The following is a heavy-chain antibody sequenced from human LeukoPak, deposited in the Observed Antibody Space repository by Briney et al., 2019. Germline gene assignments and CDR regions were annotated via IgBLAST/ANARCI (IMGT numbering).Heavy chain of an antibody. D-gene: IGHD2-21*02. J-gene: IGHJ4*02. CDR3: AKAYCGGDCYSVAPYFDY. Sequence: ASVNVSCKASGYTFTGYYMHWVRQAPGQGLEWMGWINPNSGGTNYAQKFQGWVTMTRDTSISTAYMELSRLRSDDTAVYYCAKAYCGGDCYSVAPYFDYWGQGTLVTVSS. V-gene: IGHV1-2*04. CDR2: INPNSGGT. CDR1: GYTFTGYY.